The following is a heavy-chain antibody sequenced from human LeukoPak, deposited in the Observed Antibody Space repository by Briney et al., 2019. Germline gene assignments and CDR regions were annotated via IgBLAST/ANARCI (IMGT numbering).Heavy chain of an antibody. CDR2: INRDGGLT. CDR1: GFTFSENW. J-gene: IGHJ3*01. D-gene: IGHD6-13*01. V-gene: IGHV3-74*01. Sequence: GGSLRLSCVASGFTFSENWMHWVRQAPGKGLAWVSHINRDGGLTNYADSVKGRFTISGDNARNTVYLQMSSLRVEDTAIYFCAREEHRLAEAGTSAFDLGGQGTLVTVSP. CDR3: AREEHRLAEAGTSAFDL.